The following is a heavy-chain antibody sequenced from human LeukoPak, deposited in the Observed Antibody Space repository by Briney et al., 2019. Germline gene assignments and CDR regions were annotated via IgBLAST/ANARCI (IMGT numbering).Heavy chain of an antibody. D-gene: IGHD3-10*02. CDR2: ISSSSTTI. Sequence: GGSLRLSCAASGFTFSSYGMHWVRQAPGKGLEWVSYISSSSTTIDYADSVKGRFTISRDNAKNSLYLQMNSLRAEDTAVYYCAELGITMIGGVWGKGTTVTISS. CDR3: AELGITMIGGV. V-gene: IGHV3-48*01. CDR1: GFTFSSYG. J-gene: IGHJ6*04.